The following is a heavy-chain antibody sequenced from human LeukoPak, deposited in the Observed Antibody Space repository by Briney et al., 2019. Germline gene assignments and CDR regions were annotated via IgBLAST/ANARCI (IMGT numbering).Heavy chain of an antibody. CDR1: GYSFTIYW. J-gene: IGHJ4*02. CDR2: IYPGDSDT. CDR3: ARHGVDTAYAFGY. V-gene: IGHV5-51*01. Sequence: GESLKISCKGSGYSFTIYWIGWVRQMPGKGLEWTGIIYPGDSDTRYSPSFQGQVTISAAKSISTAYLQWSSLKASDTAMYYCARHGVDTAYAFGYWGQGTLVTVSS. D-gene: IGHD5-18*01.